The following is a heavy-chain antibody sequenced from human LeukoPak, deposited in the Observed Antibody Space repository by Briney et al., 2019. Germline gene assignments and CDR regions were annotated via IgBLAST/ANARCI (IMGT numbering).Heavy chain of an antibody. CDR3: ARGFGMTTVTGFDY. Sequence: SETLSLTCAVYGGSSSGYYWSWIRQPPGKGPEWIGEINHSGSTNYNPSLKSRVTISVDTSKNQFSLKLSSVTAADTAVYYCARGFGMTTVTGFDYWGQGTLVTVSS. CDR1: GGSSSGYY. CDR2: INHSGST. J-gene: IGHJ4*02. V-gene: IGHV4-34*01. D-gene: IGHD4-17*01.